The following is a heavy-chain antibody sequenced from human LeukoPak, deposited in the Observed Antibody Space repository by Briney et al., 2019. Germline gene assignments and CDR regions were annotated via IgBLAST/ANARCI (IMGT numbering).Heavy chain of an antibody. CDR1: GFTFSSYA. J-gene: IGHJ4*02. CDR3: ARESDTGSYYAY. CDR2: ITSSTSYI. V-gene: IGHV3-21*01. Sequence: GRSLRLSCAASGFTFSSYAMHWVRQAPGKGLEWVSCITSSTSYIFYADSVKGRFTISRDNAKNSLYLQMNSLRAEDTAVYYCARESDTGSYYAYWGQGTLVTVSS. D-gene: IGHD1-26*01.